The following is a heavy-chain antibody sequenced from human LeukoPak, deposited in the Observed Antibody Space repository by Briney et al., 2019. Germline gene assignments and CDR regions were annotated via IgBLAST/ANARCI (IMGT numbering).Heavy chain of an antibody. CDR1: GFTFKLYW. V-gene: IGHV3-74*01. CDR3: ATYSTLNARDFQH. J-gene: IGHJ1*01. CDR2: INSDGGDT. D-gene: IGHD2/OR15-2a*01. Sequence: PGGSLRLSCAVSGFTFKLYWMHWVRQAPGKGLMWVSRINSDGGDTIYADSVKGRFTISIDNAKNSLYLQMNSLRAEDTAVYYCATYSTLNARDFQHWGQGTLVIVSS.